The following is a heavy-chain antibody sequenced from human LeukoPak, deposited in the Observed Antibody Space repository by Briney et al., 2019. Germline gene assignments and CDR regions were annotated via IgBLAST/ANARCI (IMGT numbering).Heavy chain of an antibody. CDR2: IYYSGSTSP. CDR3: ARRVRVATIDY. CDR1: GGSISSSLYH. J-gene: IGHJ4*02. V-gene: IGHV4-39*01. D-gene: IGHD3-10*01. Sequence: SETLSLTCTVSGGSISSSLYHWAWIRQPPGKGLEWIGSIYYSGSTSPYYYPSLKSRVTISVDTSKNQFSLKLSSVTAADTAVYYCARRVRVATIDYWGQGTLVTVSS.